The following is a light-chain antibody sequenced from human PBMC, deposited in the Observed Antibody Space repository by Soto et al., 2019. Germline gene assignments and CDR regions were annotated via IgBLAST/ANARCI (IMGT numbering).Light chain of an antibody. Sequence: IHMTHSPSSLSASVGERVTITCQASQDIAKSVNWYQHKPGKAPKLLIYDVSNLGSGVPSRFSGSGYGTDFSFTVSSLQNEDFVTYYCQQYDHLTITFGHGTRLEI. CDR3: QQYDHLTIT. CDR1: QDIAKS. CDR2: DVS. J-gene: IGKJ5*01. V-gene: IGKV1-33*01.